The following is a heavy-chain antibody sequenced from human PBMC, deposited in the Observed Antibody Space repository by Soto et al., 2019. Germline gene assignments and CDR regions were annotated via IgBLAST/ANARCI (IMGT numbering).Heavy chain of an antibody. D-gene: IGHD2-2*01. CDR3: TTRVVVPAAIDSALHHFDY. J-gene: IGHJ4*02. CDR2: IRSKANSYAT. V-gene: IGHV3-73*01. CDR1: GFTFSGSA. Sequence: LGGSLRLSFAASGFTFSGSAMHWVRQASGKGLEWVGRIRSKANSYATAYAASVKGRFTISRDDSKNTAYLQMNSLKTEDTAVYYCTTRVVVPAAIDSALHHFDYWGQGTLVTVSS.